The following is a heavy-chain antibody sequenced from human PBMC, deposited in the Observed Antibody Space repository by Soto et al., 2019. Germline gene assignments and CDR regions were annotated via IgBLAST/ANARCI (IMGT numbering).Heavy chain of an antibody. CDR3: VRGDREDSAVVVGARPGEYGMYV. CDR2: ISYSGSNK. J-gene: IGHJ6*02. Sequence: QVQLVESGGGVVQPGRSLRLSCATSGFTFSSYAMHWVRQAPGKGLEWVAVISYSGSNKAYVDSVKGRFTISRDNSKNTLYLQMNSLRAEDTAVYYCVRGDREDSAVVVGARPGEYGMYVWGHGTTVTVSS. D-gene: IGHD2-15*01. CDR1: GFTFSSYA. V-gene: IGHV3-30-3*01.